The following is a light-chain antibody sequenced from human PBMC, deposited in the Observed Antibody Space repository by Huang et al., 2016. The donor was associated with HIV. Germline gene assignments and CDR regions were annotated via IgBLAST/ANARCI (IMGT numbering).Light chain of an antibody. J-gene: IGKJ1*01. CDR1: ETIGTY. CDR2: DAS. V-gene: IGKV3-11*01. Sequence: EIVLTQSPATLSLSPGDSATLSCRASETIGTYLAWFQQRPGQPPRLRIYDASERATGIPARFSGSGSETDFTLTISSLEPEDFAVYYGHQRSNLPPWTFGQGTRVEIK. CDR3: HQRSNLPPWT.